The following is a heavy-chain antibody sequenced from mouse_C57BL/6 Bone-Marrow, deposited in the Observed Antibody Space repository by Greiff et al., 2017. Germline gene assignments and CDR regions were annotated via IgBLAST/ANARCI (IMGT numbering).Heavy chain of an antibody. J-gene: IGHJ2*01. CDR1: GYPFTSYW. Sequence: QVQLQPSGPELAQPGASVKLSCKASGYPFTSYWMHWVKQRPGQGLEWIGYINPSSGYTKSNQKFKDKATLTADKSSSTAYMQLSSLTYEDSAVYYCARSLTTVVADYWGQGTTLTVSS. V-gene: IGHV1-7*01. CDR3: ARSLTTVVADY. D-gene: IGHD1-1*01. CDR2: INPSSGYT.